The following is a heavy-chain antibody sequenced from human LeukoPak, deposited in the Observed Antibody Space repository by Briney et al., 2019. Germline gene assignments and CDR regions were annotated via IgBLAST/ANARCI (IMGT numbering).Heavy chain of an antibody. Sequence: AGGSLRLSCAASGFTFSSYWMHWVRQAPGKGLVWVSRINSDGSSTSYADSVKGRFTISRDNAKNTLYPQMNSLRAEDTAVYYCARTNLVAEPFDYWGQGTLVTVSS. D-gene: IGHD2-8*02. CDR3: ARTNLVAEPFDY. J-gene: IGHJ4*02. CDR1: GFTFSSYW. V-gene: IGHV3-74*01. CDR2: INSDGSST.